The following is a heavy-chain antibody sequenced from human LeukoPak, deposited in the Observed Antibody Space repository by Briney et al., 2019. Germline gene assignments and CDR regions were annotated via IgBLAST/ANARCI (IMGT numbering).Heavy chain of an antibody. Sequence: SQTLSLTCAISGDSVSSDSAAWNWIRQSPSRGLEWLGRTYYRSKWYNDYAVSVKSRIAINPDTSKNQLSLQLNSVTPEDTAVYYCAREPSSVTGMLFDYWGQRTLVTVSS. J-gene: IGHJ4*02. CDR2: TYYRSKWYN. CDR3: AREPSSVTGMLFDY. V-gene: IGHV6-1*01. CDR1: GDSVSSDSAA. D-gene: IGHD6-19*01.